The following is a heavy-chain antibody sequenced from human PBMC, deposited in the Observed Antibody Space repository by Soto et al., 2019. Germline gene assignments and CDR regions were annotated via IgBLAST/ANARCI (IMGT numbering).Heavy chain of an antibody. CDR3: ARDLGSWYYYYYGMDV. V-gene: IGHV3-7*01. J-gene: IGHJ6*02. D-gene: IGHD6-13*01. CDR2: IKQDGSEK. Sequence: EVQLVESGGGLVQPGGSLRLSCAASGFTFSSYWMSWVRQAPGKGLEWVANIKQDGSEKYYVDSVKGRFTISRDNAKNSLYLQMNSLRAEDTAVYYCARDLGSWYYYYYGMDVWGQGTTVTVSS. CDR1: GFTFSSYW.